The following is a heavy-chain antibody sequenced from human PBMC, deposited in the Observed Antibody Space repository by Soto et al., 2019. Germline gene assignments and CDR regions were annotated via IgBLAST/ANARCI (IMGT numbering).Heavy chain of an antibody. D-gene: IGHD6-13*01. CDR2: ISYDGSNK. V-gene: IGHV3-30-3*01. CDR1: GFTFSSYA. J-gene: IGHJ4*02. Sequence: QVQLVESGGGVVHPGRSLRLSCAASGFTFSSYAMHWVRQAPGKGLEWVAVISYDGSNKYYADSVKGRFTISRDNSKNPLYLQMNSLRAEDTAVYYCARESEYSSSHFDYWGQGTLVTVSS. CDR3: ARESEYSSSHFDY.